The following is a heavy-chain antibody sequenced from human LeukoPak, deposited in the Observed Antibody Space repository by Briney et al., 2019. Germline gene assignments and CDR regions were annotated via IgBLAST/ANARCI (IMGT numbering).Heavy chain of an antibody. D-gene: IGHD6-6*01. CDR1: GFNLNSYA. Sequence: GGSLRLSCAVSGFNLNSYAMHWVRQAPGKGREWVAVIRHDEANSFYADSVQGRFTISRDTSKKLLYLQMNSLRVEDTAVYSCAKEYTPSSPLGELDSWGQGTLVTVSS. J-gene: IGHJ4*02. V-gene: IGHV3-30*02. CDR2: IRHDEANS. CDR3: AKEYTPSSPLGELDS.